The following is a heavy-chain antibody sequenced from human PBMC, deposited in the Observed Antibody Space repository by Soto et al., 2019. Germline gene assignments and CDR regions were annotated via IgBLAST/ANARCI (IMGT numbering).Heavy chain of an antibody. CDR2: INPNSGGT. J-gene: IGHJ6*02. V-gene: IGHV1-2*04. Sequence: ASVKVSCKACGYTFTGYYIHWVRQAPGQGLEWMGWINPNSGGTNYAQKFQGWVTMTRDTSISTAYMELSRLRSDDTAVYYCARTHCLSTSCYSPYYYYGMDVWGQGTTVTVSS. CDR3: ARTHCLSTSCYSPYYYYGMDV. CDR1: GYTFTGYY. D-gene: IGHD2-2*01.